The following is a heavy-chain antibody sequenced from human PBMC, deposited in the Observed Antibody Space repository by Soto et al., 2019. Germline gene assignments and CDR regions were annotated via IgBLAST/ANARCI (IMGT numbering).Heavy chain of an antibody. D-gene: IGHD3-10*01. CDR2: ISGDNAKT. Sequence: QVQLVQSGAEVKETGASVKVSCKASGYTFSDYGISWLRQAPGQGLEWMGWISGDNAKTRYAHKFQGRVTMTTDTSTNTAYMELGALRSADTAVFYCARGARPITESEDAYTPFDFWGQGTLVTVAS. J-gene: IGHJ4*02. CDR3: ARGARPITESEDAYTPFDF. V-gene: IGHV1-18*01. CDR1: GYTFSDYG.